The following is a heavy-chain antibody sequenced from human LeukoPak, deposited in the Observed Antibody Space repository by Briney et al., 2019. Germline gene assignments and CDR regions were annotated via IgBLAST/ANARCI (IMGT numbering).Heavy chain of an antibody. Sequence: GGSLRLSCVVSGFTLSSRWMMWVRQAPGEGLEWMTNINRDGSEKNYVDPVKGRFTITRDNAENSLYLQMNSLKVEDSAIYYCATYDSWSGYNTAYWGQGTLVTVSS. CDR2: INRDGSEK. V-gene: IGHV3-7*03. CDR1: GFTLSSRW. D-gene: IGHD3-3*01. J-gene: IGHJ4*02. CDR3: ATYDSWSGYNTAY.